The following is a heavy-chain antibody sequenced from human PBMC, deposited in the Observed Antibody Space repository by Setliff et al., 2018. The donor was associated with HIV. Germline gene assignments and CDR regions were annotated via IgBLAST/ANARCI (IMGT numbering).Heavy chain of an antibody. Sequence: GPSFSRYTMMWVRQAPGKGLEWVSSITSNLRYIYADSVKGRFTISRDNAKSSLYLQMNSLRAEDTAVYYCARGVAAAGTDYWGQGTLVTVSS. CDR2: ITSNLRYI. J-gene: IGHJ4*02. D-gene: IGHD6-13*01. CDR1: GPSFSRYT. V-gene: IGHV3-21*01. CDR3: ARGVAAAGTDY.